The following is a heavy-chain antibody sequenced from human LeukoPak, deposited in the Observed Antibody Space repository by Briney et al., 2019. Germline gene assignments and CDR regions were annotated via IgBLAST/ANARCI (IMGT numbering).Heavy chain of an antibody. CDR1: GGSISSYY. Sequence: PSETLSLTCTVSGGSISSYYWSWIRQPAGKGLEWIGRIYTSGSTNYNPSLKSRVTMSVDTSKNQFSLKLSSVTAADTAVYYCARGWGEMATIHFDYWGQGTLVTVSS. V-gene: IGHV4-4*07. CDR3: ARGWGEMATIHFDY. J-gene: IGHJ4*02. CDR2: IYTSGST. D-gene: IGHD5-24*01.